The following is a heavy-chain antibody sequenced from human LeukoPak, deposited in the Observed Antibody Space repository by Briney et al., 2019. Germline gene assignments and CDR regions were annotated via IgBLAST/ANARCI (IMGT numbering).Heavy chain of an antibody. V-gene: IGHV3-21*04. CDR3: AKDVMKGCSSTSCYFV. D-gene: IGHD2-2*01. Sequence: GGSLRLSCAASGFTFSSYSMNWVRQAPGKGLEWVSSISSSSSYIYYADSVKGRFTISRDNSKNTLYLQMNSLRAEDTAVYYCAKDVMKGCSSTSCYFVWGQGTLVTVSS. CDR2: ISSSSSYI. J-gene: IGHJ4*02. CDR1: GFTFSSYS.